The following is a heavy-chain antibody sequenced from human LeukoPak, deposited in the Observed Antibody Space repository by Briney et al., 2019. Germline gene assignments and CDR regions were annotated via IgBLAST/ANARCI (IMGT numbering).Heavy chain of an antibody. CDR3: ASILATPSADY. V-gene: IGHV3-23*01. D-gene: IGHD3-3*02. Sequence: PGGSLRLSCAASGFTVSSNYMSWVRQAPGEGLEWVSAISDSGDSTYYADSVKGRFTISRDNSKNTLYLQMNSLRAEDTAVYYCASILATPSADYWGQGTLVTVSS. CDR1: GFTVSSNY. J-gene: IGHJ4*02. CDR2: ISDSGDST.